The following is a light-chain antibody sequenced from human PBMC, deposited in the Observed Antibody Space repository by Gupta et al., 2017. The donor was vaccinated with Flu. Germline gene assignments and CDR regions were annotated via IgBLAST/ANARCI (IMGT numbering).Light chain of an antibody. Sequence: SSALTQPPSVSVSLGQMARITCSGEALPKKYAYWYQQKPGQFPVLVIYKDSERPSGIPERFSGSSSGNTATLNITGVQAEDEADYYCLAGESSGTRVVFGGGTKLTVL. CDR2: KDS. CDR1: ALPKKY. CDR3: LAGESSGTRVV. J-gene: IGLJ2*01. V-gene: IGLV3-16*01.